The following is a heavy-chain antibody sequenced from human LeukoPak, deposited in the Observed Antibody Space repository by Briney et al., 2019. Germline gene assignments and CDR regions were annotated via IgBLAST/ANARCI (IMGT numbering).Heavy chain of an antibody. J-gene: IGHJ4*02. V-gene: IGHV1-18*01. D-gene: IGHD5-12*01. CDR1: GYTSTSYG. Sequence: ASVKVSCKASGYTSTSYGISWVRQAPGQGLEWMGWISAYNGNTNYAQKLQGRVTMTTDTSTSTAYMELSSLRSEDTAVYYCARIPAGSGYDDYWGQGTLVTVSS. CDR3: ARIPAGSGYDDY. CDR2: ISAYNGNT.